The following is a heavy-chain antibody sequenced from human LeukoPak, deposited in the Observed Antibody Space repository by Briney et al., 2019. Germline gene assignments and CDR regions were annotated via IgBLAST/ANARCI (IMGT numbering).Heavy chain of an antibody. Sequence: SETLSLTCTVSGGSISSYYWSWIRQPAGKGLEWIGRIYTSGSTNYNPSLKSRVTMSVDTSKNQFSLKLSSVTAADTAVYYCARRFGIAAANNWFDPWGQGTLVTVSS. CDR1: GGSISSYY. V-gene: IGHV4-4*07. CDR3: ARRFGIAAANNWFDP. D-gene: IGHD6-13*01. J-gene: IGHJ5*02. CDR2: IYTSGST.